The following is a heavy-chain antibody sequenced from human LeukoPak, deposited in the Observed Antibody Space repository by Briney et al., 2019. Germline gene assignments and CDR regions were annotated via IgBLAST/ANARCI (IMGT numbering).Heavy chain of an antibody. J-gene: IGHJ6*02. CDR1: GFTFSSYS. CDR2: ISSSSSYI. CDR3: ARDTGRYSSGWEIAYYYGMDV. V-gene: IGHV3-21*01. D-gene: IGHD6-19*01. Sequence: GSLRLSCAASGFTFSSYSMNWVRQAPGKGLEWVSSISSSSSYIYYADSVKGRFTISRDNAKNSLYLQMNSLRAEDTAVYYCARDTGRYSSGWEIAYYYGMDVWGQGTTVTVSS.